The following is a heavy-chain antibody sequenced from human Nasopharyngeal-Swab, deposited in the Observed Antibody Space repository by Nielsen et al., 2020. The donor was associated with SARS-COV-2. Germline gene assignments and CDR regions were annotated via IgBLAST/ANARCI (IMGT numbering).Heavy chain of an antibody. CDR2: ITWNSAVI. CDR3: AKAYGDYPPVYYYYYGMDV. D-gene: IGHD4-17*01. Sequence: SLKISCAASGFTFDDYAMHWVRQAPGKGLEWVSGITWNSAVIGYVDSVKGRFTISRDNAKNSLYLQMNSLRAEDTALYYCAKAYGDYPPVYYYYYGMDVWGQGTTVTVSS. J-gene: IGHJ6*02. V-gene: IGHV3-9*01. CDR1: GFTFDDYA.